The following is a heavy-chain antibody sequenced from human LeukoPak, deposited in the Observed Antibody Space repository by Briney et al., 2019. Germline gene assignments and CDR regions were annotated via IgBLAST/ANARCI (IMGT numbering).Heavy chain of an antibody. CDR2: IYYSGST. D-gene: IGHD3-9*01. CDR3: AGDIYPRRFDP. V-gene: IGHV4-59*01. CDR1: GGSISSYY. Sequence: SETLSLTCTVSGGSISSYYWSWIRQPPGKGLEWIGYIYYSGSTNYNPSLKSRVTISVDTSKNQFSLKLSSVTAADTAVYYCAGDIYPRRFDPWGQGTLVTVSS. J-gene: IGHJ5*02.